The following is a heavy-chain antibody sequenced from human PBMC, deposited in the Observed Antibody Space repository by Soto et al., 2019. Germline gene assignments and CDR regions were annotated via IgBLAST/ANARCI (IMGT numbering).Heavy chain of an antibody. J-gene: IGHJ2*01. CDR3: ARGMGRYFEL. CDR1: GDSIGNFY. D-gene: IGHD2-8*01. Sequence: SETLSLTCAISGDSIGNFYWSWIRQPAGKGLESLGRLSASGRTNYSPSLQSRVTMSLDRSKNPFSLRLTSVSAADTAVYFCARGMGRYFELWGRGTLVTVSS. V-gene: IGHV4-4*07. CDR2: LSASGRT.